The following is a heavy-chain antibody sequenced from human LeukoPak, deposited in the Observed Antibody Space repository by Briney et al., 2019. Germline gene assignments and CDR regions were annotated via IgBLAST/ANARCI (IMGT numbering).Heavy chain of an antibody. CDR2: IIPIFGTT. V-gene: IGHV1-69*05. CDR3: ARGVRGWYFFDY. Sequence: GASVKVSCKASGGTFSSYAVSWVRQAPGQGLEWMGGIIPIFGTTNYAQTFQGRVTITTDESTSTAYMELSSLRSEDTAVYYCARGVRGWYFFDYWGQGTLVTVSS. J-gene: IGHJ4*02. CDR1: GGTFSSYA. D-gene: IGHD6-19*01.